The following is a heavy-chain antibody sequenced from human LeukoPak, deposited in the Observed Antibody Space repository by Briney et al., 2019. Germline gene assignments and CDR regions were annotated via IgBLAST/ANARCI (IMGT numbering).Heavy chain of an antibody. CDR1: GGSISSYY. Sequence: SETLSLTCTVSGGSISSYYWSWIRQPPGKGLEWIGYIYYSGSTNYNPSLKSRVTISVDTSKNQFSLKLSSVTAADTAVYYCARNRASGTPYFDYWGQGLLVTVSS. D-gene: IGHD3-10*01. J-gene: IGHJ4*02. V-gene: IGHV4-59*08. CDR3: ARNRASGTPYFDY. CDR2: IYYSGST.